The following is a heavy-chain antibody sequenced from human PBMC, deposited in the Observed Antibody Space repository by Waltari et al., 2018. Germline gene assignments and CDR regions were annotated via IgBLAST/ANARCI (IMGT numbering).Heavy chain of an antibody. J-gene: IGHJ6*03. CDR1: GFSISNCE. V-gene: IGHV3-48*03. CDR2: ISNSGSTM. Sequence: EMQVVESGGGLVQPGGSLRLSCEASGFSISNCEMNWIRQAPGKGLEWVSYISNSGSTMYYADSVKGRLTISRDNAKNSLYLEMNSLRAEDTAIYYCARPSTEYYYYYYYMDVWGKGTTVTVS. CDR3: ARPSTEYYYYYYYMDV.